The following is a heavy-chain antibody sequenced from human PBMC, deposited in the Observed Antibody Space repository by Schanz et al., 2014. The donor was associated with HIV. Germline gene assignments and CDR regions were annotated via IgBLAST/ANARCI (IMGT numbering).Heavy chain of an antibody. Sequence: QVQLVQSGAEVKKPGASVTVSCKASGYTFTNYSINWVRQAPGQGLEWMGWISGYIGNTNYAQNLQGRVTMTTDTLTSTVYMELRSLRSDDTAVYYCARGYCGGGTCYSGDYWGQGTLVTVSS. CDR1: GYTFTNYS. J-gene: IGHJ4*02. CDR3: ARGYCGGGTCYSGDY. V-gene: IGHV1-18*01. CDR2: ISGYIGNT. D-gene: IGHD2-15*01.